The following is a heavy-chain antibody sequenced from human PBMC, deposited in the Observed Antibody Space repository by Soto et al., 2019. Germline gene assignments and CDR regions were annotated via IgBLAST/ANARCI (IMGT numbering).Heavy chain of an antibody. CDR2: IYYSGST. CDR1: GGSISSYY. Sequence: SETLSLTCTVSGGSISSYYWSWIRQPPGKGLEWIGYIYYSGSTNYNPSLKSRVTISVDTSKNQFSLKLSSVTAADTAVYYCARSITGTTTLTDYWGQGTLVTVSS. V-gene: IGHV4-59*08. J-gene: IGHJ4*02. D-gene: IGHD1-20*01. CDR3: ARSITGTTTLTDY.